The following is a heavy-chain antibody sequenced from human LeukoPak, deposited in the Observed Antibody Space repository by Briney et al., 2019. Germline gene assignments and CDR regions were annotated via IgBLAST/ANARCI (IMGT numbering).Heavy chain of an antibody. D-gene: IGHD3-9*01. CDR1: GGSFSGYY. Sequence: PSETLSLTCAVYGGSFSGYYWSWIRQPPGKGLEWIGEINHSGSTNYNPSLKSRVTISVDTSKNQFSLKLSSVTAADTAVYYCARVDPYDSLTGYYSVIIDYWGQGTLVTVSS. CDR2: INHSGST. CDR3: ARVDPYDSLTGYYSVIIDY. J-gene: IGHJ4*02. V-gene: IGHV4-34*01.